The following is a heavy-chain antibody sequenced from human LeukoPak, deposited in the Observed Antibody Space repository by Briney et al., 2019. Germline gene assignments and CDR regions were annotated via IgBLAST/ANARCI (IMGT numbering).Heavy chain of an antibody. J-gene: IGHJ4*02. CDR3: ASGEQLVLFDY. CDR2: ISSSSSYI. V-gene: IGHV3-21*01. CDR1: GFTFSSYA. Sequence: PGGSLRLSCAASGFTFSSYAMSWVRQAPGKGLEWVSSISSSSSYIYYADSVKGRFTISRDNAKNSLYLQMNSLRAEDTAVYYCASGEQLVLFDYWGQGTLVTVSS. D-gene: IGHD6-6*01.